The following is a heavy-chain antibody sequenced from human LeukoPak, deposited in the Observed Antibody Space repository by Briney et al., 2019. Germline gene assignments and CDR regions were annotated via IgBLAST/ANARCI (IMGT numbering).Heavy chain of an antibody. CDR1: GYIYTSYW. V-gene: IGHV5-51*01. CDR2: IYPGDSDT. D-gene: IGHD5-24*01. Sequence: GESLKISCNSSGYIYTSYWIDWVRQMPGKGLEWMRIIYPGDSDTRYSPSFQGQVTISADKSISTAYLQWSSLKASDAAMYYCARLGSRRGYNWGALWGQGTLVSVSS. CDR3: ARLGSRRGYNWGAL. J-gene: IGHJ1*01.